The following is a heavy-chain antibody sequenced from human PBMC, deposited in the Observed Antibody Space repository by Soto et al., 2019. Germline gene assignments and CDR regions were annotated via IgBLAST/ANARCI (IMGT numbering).Heavy chain of an antibody. CDR2: ISYDGSNK. CDR3: AKDYDDSSTIDH. V-gene: IGHV3-30*18. D-gene: IGHD3-22*01. Sequence: GGSLRLSCAASGFTFSSYGMHWVRQAPGKGLEWVAVISYDGSNKYYADSVKGRFTISRDNSKNTLYLQMNSLRAEETAVYYCAKDYDDSSTIDHWGQGTLVTVSS. CDR1: GFTFSSYG. J-gene: IGHJ4*02.